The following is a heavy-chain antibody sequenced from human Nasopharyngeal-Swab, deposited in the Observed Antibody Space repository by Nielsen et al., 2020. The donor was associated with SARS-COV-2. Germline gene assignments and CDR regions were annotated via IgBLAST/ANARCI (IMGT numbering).Heavy chain of an antibody. D-gene: IGHD3-10*01. V-gene: IGHV3-30*18. CDR2: ISFDGSDE. CDR1: AFTFSNYG. CDR3: AKERYQSGSGRYPRDFDQ. Sequence: GGSLRLSCAASAFTFSNYGIHWVRQAPGKGLEWVAIISFDGSDEYYADSVKGRFTISRDNSKNTLYLQMNSLRPEDTAVYYCAKERYQSGSGRYPRDFDQWGQGTLVTASS. J-gene: IGHJ4*02.